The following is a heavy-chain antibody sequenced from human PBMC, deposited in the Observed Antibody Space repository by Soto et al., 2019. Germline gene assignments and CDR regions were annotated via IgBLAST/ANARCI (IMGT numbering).Heavy chain of an antibody. Sequence: SVKVSCKASGGTFSSYTISWVRQAPGQGLEWMGRIIPILGIANYAQKFQGRVTITADKSTSTAYMELSSLRSEDTAVYYCARKSGYGDAQAWFDPWGQGTLVTVSS. D-gene: IGHD4-17*01. CDR3: ARKSGYGDAQAWFDP. J-gene: IGHJ5*02. CDR1: GGTFSSYT. V-gene: IGHV1-69*02. CDR2: IIPILGIA.